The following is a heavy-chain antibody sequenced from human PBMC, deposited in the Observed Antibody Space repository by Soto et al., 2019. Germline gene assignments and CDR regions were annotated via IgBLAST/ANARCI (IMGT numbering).Heavy chain of an antibody. Sequence: GGSLRLSCTASGFTFSSYEMTWVRQAPGKGLEWISYITSGGTTYYADSAKGRFTISRDNAKNSLYLHLNSLRAEDTAVYYCAKDTSIAEADYYFDYWGQGTLVTVSS. J-gene: IGHJ4*02. V-gene: IGHV3-48*03. CDR2: ITSGGTT. D-gene: IGHD6-13*01. CDR3: AKDTSIAEADYYFDY. CDR1: GFTFSSYE.